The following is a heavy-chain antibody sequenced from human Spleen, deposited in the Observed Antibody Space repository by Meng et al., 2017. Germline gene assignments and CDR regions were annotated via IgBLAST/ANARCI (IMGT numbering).Heavy chain of an antibody. CDR2: IYSGGST. V-gene: IGHV3-53*01. CDR1: GLTVSSNY. J-gene: IGHJ4*02. Sequence: EVQLVESGGGLIQPGGSLRLSCAASGLTVSSNYMSWVRQAPGKGLEWVSVIYSGGSTYYADSVKGRFTISRDNSKNTLYLQMNSLRAEDTAVYYCALTAVGATFDYWGQGTLVTVSS. CDR3: ALTAVGATFDY. D-gene: IGHD1-26*01.